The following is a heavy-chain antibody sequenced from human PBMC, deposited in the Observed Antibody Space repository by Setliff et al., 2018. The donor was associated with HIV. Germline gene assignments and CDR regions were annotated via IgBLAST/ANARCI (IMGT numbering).Heavy chain of an antibody. V-gene: IGHV1-69*05. CDR1: GGTFSSYG. J-gene: IGHJ1*01. CDR2: ITPLLGTT. Sequence: SVKVSCKASGGTFSSYGITWVRQAPGQGLEWMGGITPLLGTTNYAQRFQSRVTLTTDESTNTVFMDLSSLRSEDTAVYYCSTSPRGLGVAATGRRYLHHWGQGTLVTVSS. CDR3: STSPRGLGVAATGRRYLHH. D-gene: IGHD6-19*01.